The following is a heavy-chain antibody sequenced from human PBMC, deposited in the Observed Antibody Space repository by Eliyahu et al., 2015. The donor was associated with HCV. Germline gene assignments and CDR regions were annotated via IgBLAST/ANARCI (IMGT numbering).Heavy chain of an antibody. CDR3: ASGVVTSDYYAMDV. CDR2: IHHSGRT. D-gene: IGHD3-3*01. Sequence: QLQESGPGLVKPSGTLSLTCAVSGDATTSDIWWSWVRQTPGQGLEWIGEIHHSGRTSYNPTLTGRVTISVDTAKNQFSLKLSSVTAADTAVYYCASGVVTSDYYAMDVWGQGTTVTVSS. CDR1: GDATTSDIW. J-gene: IGHJ6*02. V-gene: IGHV4-4*02.